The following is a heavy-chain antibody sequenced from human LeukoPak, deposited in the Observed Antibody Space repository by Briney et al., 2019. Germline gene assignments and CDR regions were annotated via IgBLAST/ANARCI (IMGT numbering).Heavy chain of an antibody. CDR2: IIPIFGTA. D-gene: IGHD1-7*01. CDR3: ARGGRNYVYGYYFDY. CDR1: GGTFSSYA. V-gene: IGHV1-69*05. Sequence: SVKVSCKASGGTFSSYAISWVRQAPGQGLEWMGGIIPIFGTANYAQKFQGRVTITTDESTSTAYMELSSLRSEDTAVYYCARGGRNYVYGYYFDYWGQGTLVTVSS. J-gene: IGHJ4*02.